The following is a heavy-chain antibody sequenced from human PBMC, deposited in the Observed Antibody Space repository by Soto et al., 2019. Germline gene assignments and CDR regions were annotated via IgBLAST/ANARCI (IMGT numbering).Heavy chain of an antibody. CDR1: GFTFSTYS. J-gene: IGHJ4*01. CDR3: ARGDILTGFYRY. CDR2: ISSGSSYI. D-gene: IGHD3-9*01. Sequence: GGSLRLSCAASGFTFSTYSMNWVRQAPGKGLEWVSSISSGSSYIYYADSVKGRFTISRDNAKNSLYLQMNSLRAEDTAVYYCARGDILTGFYRYWGQEPWSPSPQ. V-gene: IGHV3-21*01.